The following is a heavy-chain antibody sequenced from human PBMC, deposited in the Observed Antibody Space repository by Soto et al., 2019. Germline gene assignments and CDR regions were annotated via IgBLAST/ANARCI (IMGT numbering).Heavy chain of an antibody. D-gene: IGHD1-26*01. CDR2: INHLETT. V-gene: IGHV4-30-2*01. CDR3: ARGGGSDSFDY. J-gene: IGHJ4*02. CDR1: GASITYGGYS. Sequence: QLQLHESGSGLVKPSQTLSLTCTVSGASITYGGYSWSWIRQTPGKGLEWIGYINHLETTFYNPSFESRLSMSIDSAKTQFSLNLTSMSAADRAFYFCARGGGSDSFDYWGQGILVTVAS.